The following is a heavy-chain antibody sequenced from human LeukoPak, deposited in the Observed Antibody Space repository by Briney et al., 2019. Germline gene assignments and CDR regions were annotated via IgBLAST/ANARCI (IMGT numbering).Heavy chain of an antibody. D-gene: IGHD6-6*01. CDR3: ARGSSFRSSSSDY. J-gene: IGHJ4*02. CDR1: GGSFSGYY. CDR2: INHSGST. Sequence: SETLSLTCAVYGGSFSGYYWSWIRQPPGKGLEWIGEINHSGSTNYNPSLKSRVTISVDTSKNQFSLKLSSVTAADTAVYYCARGSSFRSSSSDYWGQGTLVTVSS. V-gene: IGHV4-34*01.